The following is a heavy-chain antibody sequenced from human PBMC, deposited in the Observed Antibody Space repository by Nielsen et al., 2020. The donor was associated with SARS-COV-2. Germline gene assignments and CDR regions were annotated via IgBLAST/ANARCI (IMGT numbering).Heavy chain of an antibody. J-gene: IGHJ4*02. V-gene: IGHV3-9*01. Sequence: GGSLRLSCAASGFTFDDYAMHWVRQAPGKGLEWVSGISWNSGSIGYADSAKGRFTISRDNAKNSLYLQMNSLRAEDTALYYCAKAPGYSSSWYFDYWGQGTLVTVSS. D-gene: IGHD6-13*01. CDR2: ISWNSGSI. CDR3: AKAPGYSSSWYFDY. CDR1: GFTFDDYA.